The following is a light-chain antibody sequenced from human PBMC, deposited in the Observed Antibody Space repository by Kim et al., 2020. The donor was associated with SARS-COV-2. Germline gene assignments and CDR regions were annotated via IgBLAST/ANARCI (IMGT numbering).Light chain of an antibody. CDR3: GADHGSGSNFVWV. Sequence: CTLRGGYSNYKVDWYRQRPGKGPRFVMRVGTGGIVGSKGDGIPDRFSVLGSGLNRYLTIKNIQEEDESDYHCGADHGSGSNFVWVFGGGTQLTVL. J-gene: IGLJ3*02. CDR2: VGTGGIVG. V-gene: IGLV9-49*01. CDR1: GGYSNYK.